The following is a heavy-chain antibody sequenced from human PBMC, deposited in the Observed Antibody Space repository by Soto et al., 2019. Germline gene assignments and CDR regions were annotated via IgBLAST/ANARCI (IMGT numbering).Heavy chain of an antibody. CDR3: AKPVFVPTAMVGTFDV. V-gene: IGHV3-23*01. J-gene: IGHJ3*01. CDR2: VSDSGGST. Sequence: PGGSLRLSCAASGFTFSSFAMTWVRQAPGKGLEWVSTVSDSGGSTYYADSVKGRFTISRDNYKNTVFLQMNSLRAEDTAVYYCAKPVFVPTAMVGTFDVWGQGTMVTVSS. CDR1: GFTFSSFA. D-gene: IGHD2-2*01.